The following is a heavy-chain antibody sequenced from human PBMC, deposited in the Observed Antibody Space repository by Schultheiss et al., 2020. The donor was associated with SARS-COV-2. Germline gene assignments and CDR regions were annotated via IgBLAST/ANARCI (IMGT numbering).Heavy chain of an antibody. CDR2: INPNSGGT. V-gene: IGHV1-2*04. J-gene: IGHJ3*02. Sequence: ASVKVSCKASGYTFTGYYMHWVRQAPGQGLEWMGWINPNSGGTNYAQKFQGWVTMTRDTSISTAYMELSRLRSDDTAVYYCAREVAITMFAFDIWGQGTTVTVSS. CDR3: AREVAITMFAFDI. CDR1: GYTFTGYY. D-gene: IGHD3-10*02.